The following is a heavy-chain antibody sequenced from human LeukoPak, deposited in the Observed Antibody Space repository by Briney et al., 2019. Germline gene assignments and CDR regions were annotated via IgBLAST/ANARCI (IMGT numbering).Heavy chain of an antibody. V-gene: IGHV3-48*01. J-gene: IGHJ3*02. CDR1: GFTFSSYW. CDR3: AKDGRSTERGGGAFDI. Sequence: GGSLRLSCAASGFTFSSYWMSWVRQAPGKGLEWVSYISSSGSTIYYADSVKGRFTISRDNSKNTLYLQMNSLRAEDTAVYYCAKDGRSTERGGGAFDIWGQGTMVTVSS. D-gene: IGHD3-16*01. CDR2: ISSSGSTI.